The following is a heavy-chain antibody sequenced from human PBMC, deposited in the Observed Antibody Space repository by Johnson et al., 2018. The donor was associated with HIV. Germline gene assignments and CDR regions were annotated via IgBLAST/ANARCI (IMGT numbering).Heavy chain of an antibody. D-gene: IGHD5-24*01. CDR1: GFTVSSYY. Sequence: EVQLVESGGGLVQPGGSLRLSCAASGFTVSSYYMSWVRQAPGKGLEWVSVLFSGGTTYYADYEKGRFTISRDNSKNTLYLQMNSLRAEDTAVYYCARACRDGYTCDAFDIWGQGTMVTVSS. V-gene: IGHV3-66*01. CDR2: LFSGGTT. CDR3: ARACRDGYTCDAFDI. J-gene: IGHJ3*02.